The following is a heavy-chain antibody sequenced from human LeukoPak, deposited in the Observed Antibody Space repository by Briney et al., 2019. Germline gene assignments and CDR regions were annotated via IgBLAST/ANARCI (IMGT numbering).Heavy chain of an antibody. CDR1: GFTVSSNY. CDR3: ARDWSSWNYRYGMDV. D-gene: IGHD1-7*01. V-gene: IGHV3-66*01. Sequence: GGSLRLSCAASGFTVSSNYMSWVRQAPGKGLEWVSIIYSGGSTYYADSVKGRSTISRDNSKNTLYLQMNSLRAEDTAVYYCARDWSSWNYRYGMDVWGQGTAVTVSS. J-gene: IGHJ6*02. CDR2: IYSGGST.